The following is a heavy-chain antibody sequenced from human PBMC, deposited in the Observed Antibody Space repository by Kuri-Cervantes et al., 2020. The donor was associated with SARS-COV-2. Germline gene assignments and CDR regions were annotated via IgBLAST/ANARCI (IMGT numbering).Heavy chain of an antibody. J-gene: IGHJ6*02. Sequence: ASVKVSCKASGGTFSSYAISWVRQAPGQGLEWMGIINPSGGSTSYAQKFQGRVTMTRDTSTSTVYMELSSLRSEDTAVYYCARDKSGEDYDYYYGMDVWGQGTMVTVSS. CDR2: INPSGGST. CDR3: ARDKSGEDYDYYYGMDV. D-gene: IGHD7-27*01. CDR1: GGTFSSYA. V-gene: IGHV1-46*01.